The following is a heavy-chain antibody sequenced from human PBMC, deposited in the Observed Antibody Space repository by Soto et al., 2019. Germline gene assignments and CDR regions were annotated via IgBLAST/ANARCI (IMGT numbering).Heavy chain of an antibody. V-gene: IGHV3-73*01. Sequence: LRLSCAASGFTFGGSAMHWVRQASGKGLEWVGHIRSKTNSYATAYAESVKGRFTISRDDSMNTAYLQMNSLKTEDTAVYFCTRQTDAVQWLVVPTDYNFDYWGQGTLVTAPQ. J-gene: IGHJ4*02. D-gene: IGHD6-19*01. CDR3: TRQTDAVQWLVVPTDYNFDY. CDR1: GFTFGGSA. CDR2: IRSKTNSYAT.